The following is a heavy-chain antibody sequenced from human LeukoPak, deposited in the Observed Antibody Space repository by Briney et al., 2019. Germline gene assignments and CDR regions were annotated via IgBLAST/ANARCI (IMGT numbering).Heavy chain of an antibody. J-gene: IGHJ4*02. CDR3: AYRPPVYLSEVGYFDY. CDR1: GFSLSTSGVG. V-gene: IGHV2-5*02. CDR2: IYWDDDK. Sequence: SGPTLVNPTQTLTLTCTFSGFSLSTSGVGVGWIRQPPGKALEWLALIYWDDDKRYSPSLKSRLTITKDTSKNQVVLTMTNMDPVDTATYYCAYRPPVYLSEVGYFDYWGQGTLVTVSS. D-gene: IGHD2-8*01.